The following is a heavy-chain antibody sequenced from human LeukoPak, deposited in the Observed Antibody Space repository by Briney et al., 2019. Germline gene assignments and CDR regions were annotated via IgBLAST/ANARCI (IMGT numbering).Heavy chain of an antibody. V-gene: IGHV4-61*01. CDR1: GGSISSGSYY. D-gene: IGHD3-10*01. CDR3: ARGDPGLWFGDRSDAFDI. Sequence: SETLSLTCTVSGGSISSGSYYWSWIRQPPGKGLEWIGYIYYSGSTNYNPSLKSRVTISVDTSKNQFSLKLSSVTAADTAVYYCARGDPGLWFGDRSDAFDIRGQGTMVTVSS. J-gene: IGHJ3*02. CDR2: IYYSGST.